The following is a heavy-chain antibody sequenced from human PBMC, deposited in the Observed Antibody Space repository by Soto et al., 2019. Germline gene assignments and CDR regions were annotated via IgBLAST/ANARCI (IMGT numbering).Heavy chain of an antibody. V-gene: IGHV1-46*03. CDR3: ARSSGWSFDY. J-gene: IGHJ4*02. D-gene: IGHD6-19*01. CDR1: GYAFTDYY. Sequence: ASVKVSCKASGYAFTDYYIHWVRQAPGQGLEWMGIINPSGGGTGYAQRFHDRVTMTRDTSTSTLYMELSSLGSEDTAVYYCARSSGWSFDYWSQGTLVTVS. CDR2: INPSGGGT.